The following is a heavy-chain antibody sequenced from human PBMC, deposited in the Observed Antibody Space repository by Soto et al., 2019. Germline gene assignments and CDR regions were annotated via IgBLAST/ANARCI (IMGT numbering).Heavy chain of an antibody. V-gene: IGHV1-2*02. CDR1: GCPFTGPY. CDR3: ARDFRTYSHGVDV. Sequence: QAQLVQSGTEVKKPGASVKVSCKASGCPFTGPYIYWVRQAPGQGLEWMGWINPRSGGTEFAEKFQGRVTVTRDTSIRTVFLELNSLTSDDTGVYFCARDFRTYSHGVDVWGQGTAVIVSS. D-gene: IGHD4-4*01. J-gene: IGHJ6*02. CDR2: INPRSGGT.